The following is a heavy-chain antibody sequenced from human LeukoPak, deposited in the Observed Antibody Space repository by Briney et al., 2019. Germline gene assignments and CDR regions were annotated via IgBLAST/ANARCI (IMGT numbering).Heavy chain of an antibody. D-gene: IGHD3-10*01. V-gene: IGHV3-33*01. Sequence: GGSLRLSCAASGFTFSTYGMPWVRQAPGKGLEWVAVIWYDGSKTYYTDSVKGRFTISRDNSKNTLDLQMNSLRAEDTAVYYCARGRGNYASGSYTDYGLDVWGQGTTVTVS. J-gene: IGHJ6*02. CDR3: ARGRGNYASGSYTDYGLDV. CDR2: IWYDGSKT. CDR1: GFTFSTYG.